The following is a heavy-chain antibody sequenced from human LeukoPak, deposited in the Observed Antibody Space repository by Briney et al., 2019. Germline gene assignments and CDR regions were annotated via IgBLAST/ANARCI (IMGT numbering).Heavy chain of an antibody. CDR3: ARDGRFGRYYYGMDV. CDR2: IGTAGDT. V-gene: IGHV3-13*04. CDR1: GFTFSSYD. Sequence: GGSLRLSCAASGFTFSSYDMHWVRQATGKGLEWVSAIGTAGDTYYPGSVKGRFTISRENAKNSLYLQMNSLRAGDTAVYYCARDGRFGRYYYGMDVWGQGTTVTVSS. D-gene: IGHD3-10*01. J-gene: IGHJ6*02.